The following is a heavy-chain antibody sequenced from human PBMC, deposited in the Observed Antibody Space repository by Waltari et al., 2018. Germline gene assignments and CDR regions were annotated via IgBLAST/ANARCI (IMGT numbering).Heavy chain of an antibody. CDR2: IIPIFGPA. Sequence: QVQLVQSGAEVKKPGSSVKASCQASGGPLRSYAISWVRQAPGQGLEWMGGIIPIFGPANNAQKFQGRVTITADESTSTAYMELSSLRSEDTAVYYCARTRGRYGRPPFDIWGQGTMVTVSS. CDR3: ARTRGRYGRPPFDI. V-gene: IGHV1-69*12. CDR1: GGPLRSYA. D-gene: IGHD6-19*01. J-gene: IGHJ3*02.